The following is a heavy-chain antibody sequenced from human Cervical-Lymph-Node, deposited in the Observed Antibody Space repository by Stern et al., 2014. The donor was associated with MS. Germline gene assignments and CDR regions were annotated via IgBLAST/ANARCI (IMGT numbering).Heavy chain of an antibody. Sequence: EVQLVESGGGLVQPGGYLRLSCAASGFTFSNYAMNWVRQAPGQGLEWVSSISGTGYNTYYADSVKGRFAISRDNSKNTQYLQMNSLRAEDTAVYYCAKDHNKLELATIADAFDIWGQGTMVTVSS. CDR1: GFTFSNYA. J-gene: IGHJ3*02. V-gene: IGHV3-23*04. CDR3: AKDHNKLELATIADAFDI. D-gene: IGHD5-24*01. CDR2: ISGTGYNT.